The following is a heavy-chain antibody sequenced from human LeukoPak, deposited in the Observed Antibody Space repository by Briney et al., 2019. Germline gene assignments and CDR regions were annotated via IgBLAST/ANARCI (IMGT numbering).Heavy chain of an antibody. D-gene: IGHD3-3*01. CDR3: AREPRDTIFGVVIIGYYYYYMDV. V-gene: IGHV1-2*02. Sequence: EASVKVSCKASGYTFTGYYMHWVRQAPGQGLEWMGWINPNSGGTNYAQKFQGRVTMTRDTSISTAYMELSRLRSDDTAVYYCAREPRDTIFGVVIIGYYYYYMDVWGKGTTVTVSS. CDR2: INPNSGGT. J-gene: IGHJ6*03. CDR1: GYTFTGYY.